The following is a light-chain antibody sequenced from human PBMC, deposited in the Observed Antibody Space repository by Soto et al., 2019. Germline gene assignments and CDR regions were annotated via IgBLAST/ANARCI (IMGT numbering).Light chain of an antibody. CDR3: NSYTSSSTPLHVV. V-gene: IGLV2-14*01. CDR1: SSDVGGYNY. J-gene: IGLJ2*01. Sequence: QSALTQPASVSGSPGQSITISCTGTSSDVGGYNYVPWYQQHPGKAPKLLIYDVSNRPSGVSNRFSGSKSGNTASLTIAGLQAEDEADYYYNSYTSSSTPLHVVFGGGTKLTVL. CDR2: DVS.